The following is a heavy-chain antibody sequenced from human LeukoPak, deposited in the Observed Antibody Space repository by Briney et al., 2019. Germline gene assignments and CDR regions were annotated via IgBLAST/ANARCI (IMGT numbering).Heavy chain of an antibody. CDR1: GGSISSSGYY. D-gene: IGHD5-12*01. CDR2: VYYSGSS. CDR3: TTRREGSGYRDY. Sequence: SETLSLTCTVSGGSISSSGYYWGWIRQPPGKGLEWIGNVYYSGSSNYSPSLKSRVTISVDTSNNHFSLKLSSVTAADTAVYYCTTRREGSGYRDYWGQGTLVTVSS. J-gene: IGHJ4*02. V-gene: IGHV4-39*02.